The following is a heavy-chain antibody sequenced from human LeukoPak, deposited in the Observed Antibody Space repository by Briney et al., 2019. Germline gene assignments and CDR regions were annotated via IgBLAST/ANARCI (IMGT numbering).Heavy chain of an antibody. Sequence: ASVKVSCKTSGYTFTNSAINWVRQAPGQGLEWMGWINTNTGNPSYAQAFFTGRYVFSLDTSASTAYLQINGLKADDTAVYYCGRDPKLGIRGYTYGYIDHWGQGTLLTVAS. CDR3: GRDPKLGIRGYTYGYIDH. J-gene: IGHJ4*02. D-gene: IGHD5-18*01. V-gene: IGHV7-4-1*02. CDR1: GYTFTNSA. CDR2: INTNTGNP.